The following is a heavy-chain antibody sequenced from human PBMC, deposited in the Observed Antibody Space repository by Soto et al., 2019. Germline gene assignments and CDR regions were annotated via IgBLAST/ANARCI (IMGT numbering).Heavy chain of an antibody. Sequence: EVQLVESGGGLIQPGESLRLSCAAFGLTISGKKYVAWVRQAPGKGLEWVSGLYDVDGSFYADSVRGRFTTSSDSSKTTVYLQMNDLRPDETAVYYCATWHEREHAYDVWGQGTTVTVSS. J-gene: IGHJ3*01. CDR3: ATWHEREHAYDV. CDR2: LYDVDGS. V-gene: IGHV3-53*01. CDR1: GLTISGKKY. D-gene: IGHD1-1*01.